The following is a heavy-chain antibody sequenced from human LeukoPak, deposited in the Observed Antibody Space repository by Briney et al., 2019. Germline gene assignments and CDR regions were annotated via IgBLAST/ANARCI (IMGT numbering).Heavy chain of an antibody. V-gene: IGHV3-30*18. J-gene: IGHJ6*02. CDR1: GFTFSSYG. CDR3: AKDRGHSSSFMDV. D-gene: IGHD6-13*01. CDR2: ISYDGSNK. Sequence: GGSLRLSCAASGFTFSSYGMHWVRQAPGKGLEWVAVISYDGSNKYYADSVKGRFTISRDNSKNTLYLQMNSLRAEDTAVYYCAKDRGHSSSFMDVWGQGTTVTVSS.